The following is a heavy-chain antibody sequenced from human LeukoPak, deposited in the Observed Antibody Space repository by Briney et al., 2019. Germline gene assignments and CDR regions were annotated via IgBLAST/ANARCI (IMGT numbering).Heavy chain of an antibody. J-gene: IGHJ5*02. D-gene: IGHD6-19*01. CDR2: ISAYNGNT. Sequence: ASVKVSCKTSGYIFISYYMHWVRQAPGQGLEWMGWISAYNGNTNYAQKLQGRVTMTTDTSTSTAYMELRSLRSDDTAVYYCARAQAAVAGTVWFDPWGQGTLVTVSS. CDR3: ARAQAAVAGTVWFDP. V-gene: IGHV1-18*04. CDR1: GYIFISYY.